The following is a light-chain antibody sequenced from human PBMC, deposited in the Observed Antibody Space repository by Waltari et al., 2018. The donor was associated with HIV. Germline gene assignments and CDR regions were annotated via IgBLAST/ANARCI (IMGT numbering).Light chain of an antibody. CDR1: SSDVGGYNY. V-gene: IGLV2-14*01. Sequence: QSALTQPASVSGSPGQSITISCTGTSSDVGGYNYVSWYQQPPGKAPKLMFYEVSNRPSGVSDLFSGCKSGNTASLTSCGLQAEDEAEYYWSSYTSSSTQVFGGGTELAVL. J-gene: IGLJ3*02. CDR3: SSYTSSSTQV. CDR2: EVS.